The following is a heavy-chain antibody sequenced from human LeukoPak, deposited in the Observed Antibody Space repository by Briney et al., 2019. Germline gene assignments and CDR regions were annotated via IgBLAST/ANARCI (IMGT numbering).Heavy chain of an antibody. CDR2: ISGTTGKA. V-gene: IGHV3-23*01. D-gene: IGHD4-11*01. Sequence: PGGSLRLSCGASGFTFSNYIMSWVRQGPGRGLEWVSGISGTTGKAYYADSVKGRFRISRDNSKNTLYLQMDRLRAEDTAVYYCAKGGGETTVEVSAATGVFHYWGQGTLVTVSS. CDR3: AKGGGETTVEVSAATGVFHY. CDR1: GFTFSNYI. J-gene: IGHJ4*02.